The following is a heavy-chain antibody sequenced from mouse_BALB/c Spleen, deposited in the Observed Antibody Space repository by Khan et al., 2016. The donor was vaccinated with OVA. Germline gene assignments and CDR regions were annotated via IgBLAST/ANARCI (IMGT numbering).Heavy chain of an antibody. J-gene: IGHJ4*01. CDR3: AKGIWSYYYTLDY. CDR2: IWGGGST. V-gene: IGHV2-6-5*01. CDR1: GFSLSDYG. Sequence: VELVESGPGLVAPSQNLSITCTVSGFSLSDYGVSWIRQPPGKGLEWLGVIWGGGSTYYNSALKSRLSISKDNSKSQVSLKMSSLQSDDTAMFYCAKGIWSYYYTLDYWGQGTSVTVSS.